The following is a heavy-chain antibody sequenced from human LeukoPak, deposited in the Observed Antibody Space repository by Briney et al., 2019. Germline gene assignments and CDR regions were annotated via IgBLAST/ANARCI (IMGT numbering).Heavy chain of an antibody. D-gene: IGHD5-18*01. J-gene: IGHJ4*02. CDR1: GFTFSSYS. V-gene: IGHV3-21*01. CDR3: ARPDTAMVRGYYFDY. CDR2: ISSGRSYI. Sequence: PGGSLRLSCAASGFTFSSYSMNWLRQAPGKGLEWVSCISSGRSYIYDADSVRGRFTISRDNAKNSLYLQRNSLRAEDTAVYYCARPDTAMVRGYYFDYWGQGTLVTVSS.